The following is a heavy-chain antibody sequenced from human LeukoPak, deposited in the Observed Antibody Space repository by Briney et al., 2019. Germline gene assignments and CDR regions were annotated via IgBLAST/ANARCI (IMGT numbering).Heavy chain of an antibody. V-gene: IGHV3-48*02. CDR2: ISSSSSTI. D-gene: IGHD1-26*01. Sequence: PGGSLRLSCAASGFTFSSYSMNWVRQAPGKGLEWVSYISSSSSTIYYADSVKGRFTISRDNAKNSLYLQMNSLRDEDTAVYYCARGARGDGSYFRDLRSVAFDIWGQGTMVTVSS. CDR3: ARGARGDGSYFRDLRSVAFDI. J-gene: IGHJ3*02. CDR1: GFTFSSYS.